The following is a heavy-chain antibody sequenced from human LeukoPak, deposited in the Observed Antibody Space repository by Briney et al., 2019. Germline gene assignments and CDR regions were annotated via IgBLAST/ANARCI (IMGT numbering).Heavy chain of an antibody. V-gene: IGHV1-18*01. J-gene: IGHJ3*02. CDR2: ISAYNGNT. CDR1: GYTFTSYG. CDR3: ARDYPYYYDSSGYYSTRGDAFDI. D-gene: IGHD3-22*01. Sequence: ASVKVSCKASGYTFTSYGISWVRQAPGQGLEWMGWISAYNGNTNYAQKLQGGVTMTTDTSTSTACMELRSLRSDDTAVYYCARDYPYYYDSSGYYSTRGDAFDIWGQGTMVTVSS.